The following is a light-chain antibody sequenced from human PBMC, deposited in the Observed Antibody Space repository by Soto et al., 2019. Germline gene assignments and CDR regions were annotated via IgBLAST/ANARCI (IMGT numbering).Light chain of an antibody. Sequence: DIQMTQSPSTLSASVGDRVTITCRASERISSWLAWYQQKPGKAPTLLIYDASSLESGVPSRFSGSGSGTEFTLPISSLQPDDFATYYCQHYNSYSEAFGQGTKVDI. V-gene: IGKV1-5*01. CDR2: DAS. CDR1: ERISSW. J-gene: IGKJ1*01. CDR3: QHYNSYSEA.